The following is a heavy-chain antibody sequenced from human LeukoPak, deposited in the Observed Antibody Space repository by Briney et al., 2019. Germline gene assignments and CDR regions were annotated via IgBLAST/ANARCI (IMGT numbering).Heavy chain of an antibody. CDR3: ARGGDILTGYYRFDY. CDR1: GGSINSYY. Sequence: SETLSLTCTVSGGSINSYYWSWIRQPPGKGLEWIGYIYYSGSTNYNPSLKSRVTISVDTFKNQLSLKLSSVTAADTAVYYCARGGDILTGYYRFDYWGQGTLVTVSS. J-gene: IGHJ4*02. D-gene: IGHD3-9*01. V-gene: IGHV4-59*08. CDR2: IYYSGST.